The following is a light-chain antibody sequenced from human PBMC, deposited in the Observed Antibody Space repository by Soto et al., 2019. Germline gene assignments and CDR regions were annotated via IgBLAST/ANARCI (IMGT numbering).Light chain of an antibody. Sequence: EIVLTQSPGTLSLSPGERATLSYRASQSISSSYLAWYQQKPGQAPRLLIYGASSRATGIPDRFSGGGSGTDFTLTISSLQPEDFAVYYCQQYNSSPRTFGQGTKVEIK. CDR1: QSISSSY. J-gene: IGKJ1*01. CDR2: GAS. CDR3: QQYNSSPRT. V-gene: IGKV3-20*01.